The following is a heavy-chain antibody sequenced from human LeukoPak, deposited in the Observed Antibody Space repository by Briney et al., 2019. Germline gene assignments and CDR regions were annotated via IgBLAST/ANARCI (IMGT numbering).Heavy chain of an antibody. D-gene: IGHD3-22*01. V-gene: IGHV4-61*02. Sequence: SETLSLTCTVSGGSISSGSYYWSWIRQPAGRGLEWFGRIYTSGSTNYTPSLKSRFTISVDMSNAQVSLKLSSVTAADTSVYYCARDPPYHTSGYYFDYCGQGTLATDSA. J-gene: IGHJ4*02. CDR2: IYTSGST. CDR1: GGSISSGSYY. CDR3: ARDPPYHTSGYYFDY.